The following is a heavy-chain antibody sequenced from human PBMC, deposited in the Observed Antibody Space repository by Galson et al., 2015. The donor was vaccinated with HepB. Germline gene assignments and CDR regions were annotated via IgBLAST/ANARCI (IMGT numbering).Heavy chain of an antibody. CDR1: GFTFNYYA. CDR2: ISGSGVSTLSGSGGST. V-gene: IGHV3-23*01. CDR3: AKVVVAATRRYFYYFAMDV. Sequence: SLRLSCAASGFTFNYYAMNWVRQAPGKELEWVSAISGSGVSTLSGSGGSTYYTDSVKGRFTISRDNSKNTLYLQMNSLRAEDTAVYYCAKVVVAATRRYFYYFAMDVWGQGTTVTVSS. J-gene: IGHJ6*02. D-gene: IGHD2-15*01.